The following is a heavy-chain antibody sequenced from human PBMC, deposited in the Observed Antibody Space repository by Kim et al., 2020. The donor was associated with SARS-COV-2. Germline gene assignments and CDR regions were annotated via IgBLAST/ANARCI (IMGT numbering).Heavy chain of an antibody. CDR1: GYTFTSYA. Sequence: ASVKVSCKASGYTFTSYAMNWVRQAPGQGLEWMGWINTNTGNPTYAQGFTGRFVFSLDTSVSTAYLQISSLKAEDTAVYYCASEGLTGSSSWYGGGFGFDPWGQGTLVTVSS. CDR3: ASEGLTGSSSWYGGGFGFDP. CDR2: INTNTGNP. D-gene: IGHD6-13*01. V-gene: IGHV7-4-1*02. J-gene: IGHJ5*02.